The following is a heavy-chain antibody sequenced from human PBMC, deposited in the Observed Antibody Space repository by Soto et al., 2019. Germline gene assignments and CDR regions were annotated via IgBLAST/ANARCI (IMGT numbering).Heavy chain of an antibody. Sequence: GGSLRLSCAASGFTFSSYGMHWVRQAPGKGLEWVAVIWYDGSNKYYADSVKGRFTISRDNSKNTLYLQMNSLRAEDTAVYYCARDRKVRGNNNWFDPWGQGTLVTVSS. CDR3: ARDRKVRGNNNWFDP. CDR2: IWYDGSNK. CDR1: GFTFSSYG. J-gene: IGHJ5*02. D-gene: IGHD3-10*01. V-gene: IGHV3-33*01.